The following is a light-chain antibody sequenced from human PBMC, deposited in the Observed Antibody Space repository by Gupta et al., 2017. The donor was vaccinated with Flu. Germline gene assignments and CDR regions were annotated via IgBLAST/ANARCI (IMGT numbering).Light chain of an antibody. J-gene: IGLJ2*01. CDR3: AAWDDSLSGVV. V-gene: IGLV1-47*01. Sequence: QSVLTLPPSASATPGQRVTISCSGSSPNIGSNYVYWYQQLPGTAPKLLIYRNNQRPSGVPDRFSGSKSGTSASLAISGLRAEDEADYYCAAWDDSLSGVVFGGGTKLTVL. CDR1: SPNIGSNY. CDR2: RNN.